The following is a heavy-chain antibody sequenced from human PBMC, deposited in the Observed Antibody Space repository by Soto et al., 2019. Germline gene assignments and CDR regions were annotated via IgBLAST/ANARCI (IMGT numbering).Heavy chain of an antibody. CDR1: GGSISSGGYY. CDR3: AREPHDSSGYYYYYYGMDV. V-gene: IGHV4-31*03. CDR2: IYYSGST. Sequence: SETLSLTCTVSGGSISSGGYYWSWIRQHPGKGLEWIGYIYYSGSTYYNPSLKSRVTISVDTSKNQFSLKLGSVTAADTAVYYCAREPHDSSGYYYYYYGMDVWGQGTTVTVSS. D-gene: IGHD3-22*01. J-gene: IGHJ6*02.